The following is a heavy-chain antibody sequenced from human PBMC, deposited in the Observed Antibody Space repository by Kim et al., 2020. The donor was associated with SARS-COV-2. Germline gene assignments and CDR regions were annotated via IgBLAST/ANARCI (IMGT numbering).Heavy chain of an antibody. J-gene: IGHJ4*02. V-gene: IGHV4-4*07. D-gene: IGHD3-9*01. CDR2: MYIDWTT. CDR1: GASITTND. CDR3: ASVATSPLRPIDY. Sequence: SETLSLTCTVSGASITTNDWTWVRKSAGKGLDYVWRMYIDWTTDYNPSLRGRATISLDTSKNQFSLKLTSVTAADTAVYHCASVATSPLRPIDYCGQVT.